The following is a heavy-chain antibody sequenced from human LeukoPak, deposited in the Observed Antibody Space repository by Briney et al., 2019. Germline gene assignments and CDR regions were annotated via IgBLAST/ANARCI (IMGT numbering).Heavy chain of an antibody. Sequence: GESLKISCKGSGYSFTSYWIGWVRQMPGKGLEWMGIIYPGDSDTRYSPSFQGQGTISADKSISTAYLQWSSLKASDTAMYYCARLFYHYDSSGYSSYYYYYYYMDVWGKGTTVTVSS. D-gene: IGHD3-22*01. CDR3: ARLFYHYDSSGYSSYYYYYYYMDV. CDR2: IYPGDSDT. V-gene: IGHV5-51*01. J-gene: IGHJ6*03. CDR1: GYSFTSYW.